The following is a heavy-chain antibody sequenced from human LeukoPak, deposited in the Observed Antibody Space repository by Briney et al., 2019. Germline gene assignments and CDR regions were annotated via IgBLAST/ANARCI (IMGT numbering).Heavy chain of an antibody. Sequence: GASLKLSCTTSGYTFIVYYMNWVRQAPGQGLEWMGGIIPILSTTNYAQKFQGRVTITADESTSTLYMELRSVRSEDTAIYYCARDDYYDSSAYRENPFDVWGQGTMVTVSS. D-gene: IGHD3-22*01. V-gene: IGHV1-69*13. CDR1: GYTFIVYY. J-gene: IGHJ3*01. CDR3: ARDDYYDSSAYRENPFDV. CDR2: IIPILSTT.